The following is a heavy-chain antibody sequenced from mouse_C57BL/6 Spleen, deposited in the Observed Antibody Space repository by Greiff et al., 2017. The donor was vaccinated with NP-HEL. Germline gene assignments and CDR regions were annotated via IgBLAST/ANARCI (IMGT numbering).Heavy chain of an antibody. CDR3: TAGYDEGFDY. J-gene: IGHJ2*01. CDR2: IRLKSDNYAT. Sequence: EVKLMESGGGLVQPGGSMKLSCVASGFTFSNYWMNWVRQSPEKGLEWVAQIRLKSDNYATHYAESVKGRFTISRDDSKSSVYLQMNNLRAEDTGIYYCTAGYDEGFDYWGQGTTLTVSS. CDR1: GFTFSNYW. V-gene: IGHV6-3*01. D-gene: IGHD2-14*01.